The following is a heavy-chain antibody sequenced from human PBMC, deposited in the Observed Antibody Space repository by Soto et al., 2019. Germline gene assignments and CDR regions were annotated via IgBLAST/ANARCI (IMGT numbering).Heavy chain of an antibody. CDR2: IDTDGSTT. J-gene: IGHJ4*02. Sequence: EVQLVESGGGLVQPGGSLRLACAASGFSFSDYWMHWVRQAPGKGLVWVSCIDTDGSTTNYADSVKGRFTISRDNVKNTLNLKMASWSDEDTVLYTCSRGGGFSSIYLGGQGTLVTVSS. V-gene: IGHV3-74*01. D-gene: IGHD3-16*01. CDR3: SRGGGFSSIYL. CDR1: GFSFSDYW.